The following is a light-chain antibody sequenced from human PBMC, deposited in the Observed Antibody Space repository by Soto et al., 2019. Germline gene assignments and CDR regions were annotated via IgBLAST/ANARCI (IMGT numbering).Light chain of an antibody. CDR3: AAWDDSLSGWV. Sequence: QPALTQPPSASGTPGQRVTISCSGSSSNIGTYAVNWYQHFPGAAPKLLIGGNDQRPSGVPDRISGSKSGTSASLAISGLQSEDEADYYCAAWDDSLSGWVFGGGTKVTVL. V-gene: IGLV1-44*01. CDR2: GND. CDR1: SSNIGTYA. J-gene: IGLJ2*01.